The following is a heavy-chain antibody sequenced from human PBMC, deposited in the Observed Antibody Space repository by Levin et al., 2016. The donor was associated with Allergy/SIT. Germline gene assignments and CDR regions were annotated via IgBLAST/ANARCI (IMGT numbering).Heavy chain of an antibody. D-gene: IGHD5-24*01. J-gene: IGHJ4*02. CDR1: GFTFDDYA. CDR2: ISWNSGSI. V-gene: IGHV3-9*01. CDR3: AQNLRGWIQGPRLDS. Sequence: SLKISCAASGFTFDDYAMHWVRQAPGKGLEWVSGISWNSGSIGYADSVKGRFTISRDNAKNSLYLQMNSLRSEDTAVYYCAQNLRGWIQGPRLDSWGQGTLVTASS.